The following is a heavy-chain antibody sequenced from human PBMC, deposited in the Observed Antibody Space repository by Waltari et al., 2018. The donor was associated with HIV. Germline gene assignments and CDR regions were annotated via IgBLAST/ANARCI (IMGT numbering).Heavy chain of an antibody. V-gene: IGHV4-31*03. D-gene: IGHD2-15*01. CDR2: IYYSGST. Sequence: QVQLQESGPGLVKPSQTLSLTCTVSGGSISSGGYYWSWIRQHPGKGLEWSGYIYYSGSTYYNPSLKSRVTISVDTCKNQFSLKLSSVTAADMAVYYCARERGSVVVAATQGDAFDIWGQGTMVTVSS. CDR1: GGSISSGGYY. J-gene: IGHJ3*02. CDR3: ARERGSVVVAATQGDAFDI.